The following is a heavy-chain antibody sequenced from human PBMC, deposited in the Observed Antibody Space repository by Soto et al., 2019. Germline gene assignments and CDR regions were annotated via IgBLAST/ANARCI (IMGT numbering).Heavy chain of an antibody. D-gene: IGHD7-27*01. J-gene: IGHJ6*02. CDR3: ATCQLGEYYYAMDI. CDR2: IYDSGNT. Sequence: SETLSLTCGVSGDSITTYKWWTWVRQTPGKGLEWIGEIYDSGNTRYNPSLKSRVTISKDTSRNELSLKLNSVTVADTAVYYCATCQLGEYYYAMDIWGQGTTVTVSS. CDR1: GDSITTYKW. V-gene: IGHV4-4*02.